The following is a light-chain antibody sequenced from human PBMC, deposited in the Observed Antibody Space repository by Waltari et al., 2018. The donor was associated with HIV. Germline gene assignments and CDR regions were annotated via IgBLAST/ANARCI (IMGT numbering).Light chain of an antibody. Sequence: EIVMTQSPATLSVSPGERATLSCRASQSVSSNLAWHQQKPGQAPRLLIYGASTRATGIPARFSGSGSGTEFTLTINSLQSEDFAVYYCQQYNAWPRTFGQGTKVEVK. CDR2: GAS. CDR3: QQYNAWPRT. J-gene: IGKJ1*01. CDR1: QSVSSN. V-gene: IGKV3-15*01.